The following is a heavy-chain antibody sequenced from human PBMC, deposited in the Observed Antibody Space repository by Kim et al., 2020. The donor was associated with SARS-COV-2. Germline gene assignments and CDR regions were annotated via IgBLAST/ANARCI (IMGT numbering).Heavy chain of an antibody. V-gene: IGHV4-59*01. CDR3: ARGSVITHDY. Sequence: SETLSLTCTVSGGSISSYYWSWIRQPPGKGLEWIGYIYYSGSTNYNPSLKSRVTISVDTSKNQFSLKLSSVTAADTAVYYCARGSVITHDYWGQGTLVTVSS. D-gene: IGHD3-22*01. CDR1: GGSISSYY. J-gene: IGHJ4*02. CDR2: IYYSGST.